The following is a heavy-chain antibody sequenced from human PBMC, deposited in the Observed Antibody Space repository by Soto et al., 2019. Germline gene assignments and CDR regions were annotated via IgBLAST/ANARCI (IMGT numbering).Heavy chain of an antibody. J-gene: IGHJ4*02. Sequence: ASVKVSCKVSGYTLTELSMHWVRQAPGKGLEWKGGFDPEDGETIYAQKFQGRVTMTEDTSTDTAYMELSSLRSEDTAVYYCATAPTPPQTKIVVVPAALDYWGQGTLVTVSS. V-gene: IGHV1-24*01. CDR1: GYTLTELS. CDR3: ATAPTPPQTKIVVVPAALDY. D-gene: IGHD2-2*01. CDR2: FDPEDGET.